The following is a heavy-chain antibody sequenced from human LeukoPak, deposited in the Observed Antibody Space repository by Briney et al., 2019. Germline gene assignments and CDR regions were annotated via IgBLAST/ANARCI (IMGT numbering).Heavy chain of an antibody. Sequence: GGSLRLSCAASGFTFSDYYMSWIRQAPGKGLEWVSYISSSGSTIYYADSVKGRFTISRDNAKNPLYLQMNSLRAEDTAVYYCARVSRDGYNFDYWGQGTLVTVSS. V-gene: IGHV3-11*01. CDR2: ISSSGSTI. D-gene: IGHD5-24*01. CDR3: ARVSRDGYNFDY. CDR1: GFTFSDYY. J-gene: IGHJ4*02.